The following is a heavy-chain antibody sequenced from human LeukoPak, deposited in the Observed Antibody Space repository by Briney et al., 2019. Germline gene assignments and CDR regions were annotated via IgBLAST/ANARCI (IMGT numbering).Heavy chain of an antibody. Sequence: PSETLSLTCTVSGGSISSYYWSWLRQPPGKGLEWVGYIYYSGSTNYNPSLKSRVTISVDTSKNQFSLKLSSVTAADTAVYYCARGETAAAPFDPWGQGTLVTVSS. J-gene: IGHJ5*02. CDR1: GGSISSYY. V-gene: IGHV4-59*08. D-gene: IGHD6-13*01. CDR3: ARGETAAAPFDP. CDR2: IYYSGST.